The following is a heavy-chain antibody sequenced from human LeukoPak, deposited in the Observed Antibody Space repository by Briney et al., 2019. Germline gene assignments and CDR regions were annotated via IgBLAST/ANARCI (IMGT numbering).Heavy chain of an antibody. J-gene: IGHJ4*02. CDR2: IRYDGGNK. D-gene: IGHD2-2*01. V-gene: IGHV3-30*02. Sequence: GGSLRLSCAASGFTFSSYGMHWVRQAPGKGLEWVAFIRYDGGNKYYADSVKGRFTISRDNSKNTLYLQMNSLRAEDTAVYYCAKDRVNCSSASCYSVGGNFDYWGQGTLVTVSS. CDR3: AKDRVNCSSASCYSVGGNFDY. CDR1: GFTFSSYG.